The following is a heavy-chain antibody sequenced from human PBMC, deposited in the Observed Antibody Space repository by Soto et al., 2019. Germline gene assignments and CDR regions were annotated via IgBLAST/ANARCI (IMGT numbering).Heavy chain of an antibody. CDR1: GGAFSSYA. J-gene: IGHJ4*02. V-gene: IGHV1-69*06. Sequence: GASVKVSCKASGGAFSSYAISWVRQAPGQGLEWMGGIIPIFGTANYAQKFQGRVTITADKSTSTAYMELSSPRSEDTAVYYCNYCSSTSCYYWGQGTPVTVSS. D-gene: IGHD2-2*01. CDR2: IIPIFGTA. CDR3: NYCSSTSCYY.